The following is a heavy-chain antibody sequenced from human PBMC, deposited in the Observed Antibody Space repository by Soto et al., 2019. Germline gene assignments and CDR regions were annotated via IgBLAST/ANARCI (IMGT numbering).Heavy chain of an antibody. CDR3: ARDPSSYYGSGSYYKNYYYYGMDG. J-gene: IGHJ6*02. D-gene: IGHD3-10*01. Sequence: TSATLSLTCAFSGCSLSSYYWSWVRQPPGKGLGWIGFIYYSGSTNYNPSLKSRVTISVDTSKNQFSLKLSSVTAADTAVYYCARDPSSYYGSGSYYKNYYYYGMDGWGQGTTVTSSS. CDR1: GCSLSSYY. V-gene: IGHV4-59*01. CDR2: IYYSGST.